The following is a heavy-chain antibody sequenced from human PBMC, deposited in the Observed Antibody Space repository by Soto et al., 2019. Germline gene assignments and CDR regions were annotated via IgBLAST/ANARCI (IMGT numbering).Heavy chain of an antibody. D-gene: IGHD6-13*01. V-gene: IGHV3-30-3*01. CDR2: ISYDGSNK. Sequence: GGSLSLSCASSGFTFSSYARHWVRQAPGKGLEWVAVISYDGSNKYYADSVKGRFTISRDNSKNTLYLQMNSLRAEDTAVYYCARGRGGSSWYGYYYYYGMDVWGQGTTVNVSS. CDR3: ARGRGGSSWYGYYYYYGMDV. J-gene: IGHJ6*02. CDR1: GFTFSSYA.